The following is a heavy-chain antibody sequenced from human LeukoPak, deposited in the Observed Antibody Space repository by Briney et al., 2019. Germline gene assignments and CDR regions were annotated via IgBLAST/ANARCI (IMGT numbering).Heavy chain of an antibody. CDR2: INPNSGGT. D-gene: IGHD6-19*01. CDR1: GYTFTGYY. V-gene: IGHV1-2*02. CDR3: ARDFNSEQGLVLEYYYYYMDV. Sequence: ASVKVSCKASGYTFTGYYMHWVRQAPGQGLEWMGWINPNSGGTNYAQKFQGRVTMTRDTSISTAYMELSRLRSDDTAVYYCARDFNSEQGLVLEYYYYYMDVWGKGTTVTISS. J-gene: IGHJ6*03.